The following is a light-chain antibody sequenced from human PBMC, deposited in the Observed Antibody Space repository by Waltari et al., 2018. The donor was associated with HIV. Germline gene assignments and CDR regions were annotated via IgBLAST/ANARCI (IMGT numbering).Light chain of an antibody. V-gene: IGLV1-47*01. CDR1: SSSIGSNY. CDR3: AAWDDSLNGYV. CDR2: RNN. Sequence: QSVLTQPPSASGTPGQRVTISCYGSSSSIGSNYVYWYQQLPGTAPKLLIYRNNQRPSGVPDRFSGSKSGTSASLAISGLRSEDEADYYCAAWDDSLNGYVFGTGTKVTVL. J-gene: IGLJ1*01.